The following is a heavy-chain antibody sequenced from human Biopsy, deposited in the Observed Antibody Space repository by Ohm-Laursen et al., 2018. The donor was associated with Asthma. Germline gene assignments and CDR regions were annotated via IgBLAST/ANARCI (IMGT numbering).Heavy chain of an antibody. CDR1: GFTFSDYY. CDR3: ARDSYSSGLYDDFES. CDR2: INGKSNSI. Sequence: GSLRLSCAASGFTFSDYYMSWIRQAPGKGLEWISYINGKSNSIEYAGSVKGRFTISRDNAKNSLYLQMNSLRAEDTAVYYCARDSYSSGLYDDFESWGQGTLVTVSS. D-gene: IGHD6-19*01. J-gene: IGHJ4*02. V-gene: IGHV3-11*01.